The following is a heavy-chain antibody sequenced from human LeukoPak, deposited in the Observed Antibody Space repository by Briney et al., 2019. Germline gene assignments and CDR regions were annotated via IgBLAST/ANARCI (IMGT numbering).Heavy chain of an antibody. J-gene: IGHJ4*02. D-gene: IGHD6-13*01. V-gene: IGHV3-48*01. CDR1: GFTFSSYS. CDR3: AKARIAAAGGGVDY. CDR2: ISSSSSTI. Sequence: PGGSLRLSCAASGFTFSSYSMNWVRQAPGKGLEWVSYISSSSSTIYYADSVKGRFTISRDNSKNTLYLQMNSLGAEDTAVYYCAKARIAAAGGGVDYWGQGTLVTVSS.